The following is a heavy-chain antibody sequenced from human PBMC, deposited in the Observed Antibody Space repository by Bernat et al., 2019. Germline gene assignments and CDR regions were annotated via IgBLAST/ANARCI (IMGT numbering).Heavy chain of an antibody. CDR1: GFTFSSYA. CDR2: ISGSGGST. V-gene: IGHV3-23*01. D-gene: IGHD3-9*01. Sequence: EVQLLESGGGLVQPGGSLRLSCAASGFTFSSYAMSWVRQAPGKGLEWVSAISGSGGSTYYADSVKGRFTISRDNSKNTLYLQMNSLRAEDTAVYYCAKDPSVDYDILTGYPPTCDYWGQGTLVTVSS. CDR3: AKDPSVDYDILTGYPPTCDY. J-gene: IGHJ4*02.